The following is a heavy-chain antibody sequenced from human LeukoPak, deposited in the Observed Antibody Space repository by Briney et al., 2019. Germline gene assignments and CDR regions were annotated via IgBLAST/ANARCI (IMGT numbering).Heavy chain of an antibody. J-gene: IGHJ4*02. D-gene: IGHD6-6*01. V-gene: IGHV1-46*01. CDR3: ATSIAARRYFDY. CDR2: INPSGDRT. CDR1: GYTFTSYY. Sequence: ASVTVSCKASGYTFTSYYMHWVRQAPGQGLEWMGIINPSGDRTSYAQKFQGRVTMTRDTSTSTVYMELSSLRSEDTAVYYCATSIAARRYFDYWGQGALVTVSS.